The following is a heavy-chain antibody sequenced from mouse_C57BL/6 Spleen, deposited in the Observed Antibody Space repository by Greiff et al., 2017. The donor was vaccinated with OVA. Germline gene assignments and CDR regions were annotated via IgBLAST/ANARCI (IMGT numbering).Heavy chain of an antibody. Sequence: EVKLEESGGGLVQPGGSMKLSCVASGFTFSNYWMNWVRQSPEKGLEWVAQIRLKSDNYATHYAESVKGRFTISRDDSKSSVYLQMNNLRAEDTGIYYCILLRGYFDYWGQGTTLTVSS. CDR2: IRLKSDNYAT. J-gene: IGHJ2*01. CDR1: GFTFSNYW. D-gene: IGHD1-1*01. CDR3: ILLRGYFDY. V-gene: IGHV6-3*01.